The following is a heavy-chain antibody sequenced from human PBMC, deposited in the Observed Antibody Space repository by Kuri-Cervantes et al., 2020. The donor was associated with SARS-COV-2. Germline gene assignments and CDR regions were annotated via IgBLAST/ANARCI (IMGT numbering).Heavy chain of an antibody. J-gene: IGHJ3*02. D-gene: IGHD5-18*01. Sequence: ASVKVSCKASGYTFTSYGISWVRQAPGQGLEWMGWISAYNGNTNYAQKLQGRVTMTTDTSTSTAYMELRSLRSDDTAVYYCARVDDTAMVIAHGAFDIWGQGTMVTVSS. CDR3: ARVDDTAMVIAHGAFDI. V-gene: IGHV1-18*01. CDR2: ISAYNGNT. CDR1: GYTFTSYG.